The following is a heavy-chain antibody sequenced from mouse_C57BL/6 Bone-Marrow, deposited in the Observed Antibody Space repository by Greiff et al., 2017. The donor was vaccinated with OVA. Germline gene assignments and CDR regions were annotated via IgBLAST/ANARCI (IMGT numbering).Heavy chain of an antibody. D-gene: IGHD1-1*01. J-gene: IGHJ4*01. CDR2: IYPGSGST. Sequence: QVQLQQPGAELVKPGASVQLSCKASGYTFTSYWITWVKQRPGQGLEWIGDIYPGSGSTNYTEKFTCKATLTVATSSRTADMQLSSLTSEDSAVYYWAATVVAHYDAMDDWGQGTSVTVAS. V-gene: IGHV1-55*01. CDR3: AATVVAHYDAMDD. CDR1: GYTFTSYW.